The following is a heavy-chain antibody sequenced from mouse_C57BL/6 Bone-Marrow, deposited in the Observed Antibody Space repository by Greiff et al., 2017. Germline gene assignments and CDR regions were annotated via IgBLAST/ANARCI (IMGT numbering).Heavy chain of an antibody. J-gene: IGHJ2*01. Sequence: QVQLQQPGAELVKPGASVKMSCKASGYTFTSYWITWVKQRPGQGLEWIGYIYPTSGRTNYNEKFKSKAILTVDTSSNTAYMQLSSLTSEDSAVFYGARSGPLERSFDYWGQGTTLTVSS. CDR2: IYPTSGRT. CDR1: GYTFTSYW. D-gene: IGHD1-1*01. CDR3: ARSGPLERSFDY. V-gene: IGHV1-55*01.